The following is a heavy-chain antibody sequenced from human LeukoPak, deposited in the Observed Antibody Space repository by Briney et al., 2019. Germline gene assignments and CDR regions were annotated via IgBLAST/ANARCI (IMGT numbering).Heavy chain of an antibody. V-gene: IGHV4-61*02. D-gene: IGHD2-8*01. CDR1: GGSISSGSYY. CDR2: IYTSGST. J-gene: IGHJ4*02. Sequence: SETLSLTCTVSGGSISSGSYYWSWIRQPAGKGLEWIGRIYTSGSTNYNPSLKSLVTISVDTSKNQFSLKLSSVTAADTAVYYCARYCTNGVCYTGAFDYWGQGTLVTVSS. CDR3: ARYCTNGVCYTGAFDY.